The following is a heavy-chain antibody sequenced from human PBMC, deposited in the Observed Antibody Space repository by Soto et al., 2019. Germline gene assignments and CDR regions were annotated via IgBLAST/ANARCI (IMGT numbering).Heavy chain of an antibody. Sequence: QVQLVQSGAEVKKPGSSVKVSCKASGGKASGGTFSNYSINWVRQAPGQGLEWMGGIIPIFGTPNYAQKCQGRVTITADKFTSTAYLELSSVRSEDTAVYYCARDPDYGGNSGLGLVDYWGQGTLVTASA. D-gene: IGHD4-17*01. CDR2: IIPIFGTP. V-gene: IGHV1-69*06. J-gene: IGHJ4*02. CDR3: ARDPDYGGNSGLGLVDY. CDR1: GGTFSNYS.